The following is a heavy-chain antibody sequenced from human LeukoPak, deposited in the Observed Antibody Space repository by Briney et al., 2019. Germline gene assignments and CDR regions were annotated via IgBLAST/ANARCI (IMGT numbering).Heavy chain of an antibody. CDR2: IYSGGST. V-gene: IGHV3-66*02. J-gene: IGHJ4*02. Sequence: GGSLRLSCAASGFTVSSNYMGWVRQAPGKGLEWVSVIYSGGSTYYADSVKGRFTISRDNSKNTLYLQMSSLRAEDTAVYYCARDLDCSGGSCYSYWGQGTLVTVSS. CDR1: GFTVSSNY. CDR3: ARDLDCSGGSCYSY. D-gene: IGHD2-15*01.